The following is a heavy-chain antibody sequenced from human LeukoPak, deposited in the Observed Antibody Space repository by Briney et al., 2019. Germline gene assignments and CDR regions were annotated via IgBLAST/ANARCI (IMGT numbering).Heavy chain of an antibody. D-gene: IGHD6-19*01. CDR1: GYSFTNYW. Sequence: GESLKISWKGSGYSFTNYWIRWVRQMPGKVLESMGIIYPGDCYTRYIPSFQCQVTISADKSISTAYLQWSSLKASDSAMYYCARGLLPRGWLDYWGQGTLVTVSS. J-gene: IGHJ4*02. CDR2: IYPGDCYT. CDR3: ARGLLPRGWLDY. V-gene: IGHV5-51*01.